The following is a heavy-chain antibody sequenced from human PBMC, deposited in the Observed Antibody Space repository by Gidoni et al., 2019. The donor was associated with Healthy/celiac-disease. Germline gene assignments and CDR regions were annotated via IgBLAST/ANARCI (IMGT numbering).Heavy chain of an antibody. CDR3: ARRWGSWYD. Sequence: QLQLQESGPGLVTPSETLSLTCTVSGGSISSSSYYWGWIRQPPGKGLEWIGSIYYSGSTYYNPALKSRGNISVETSKNQFSLKLSSVTAADTAGYYWARRWGSWYDWGQGTLVTVSS. J-gene: IGHJ4*02. CDR1: GGSISSSSYY. CDR2: IYYSGST. D-gene: IGHD6-13*01. V-gene: IGHV4-39*01.